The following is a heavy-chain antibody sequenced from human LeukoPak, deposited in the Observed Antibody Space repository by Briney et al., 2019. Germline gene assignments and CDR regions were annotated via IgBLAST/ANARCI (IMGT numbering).Heavy chain of an antibody. CDR1: GGTFISYA. Sequence: SVKVSCKASGGTFISYAISWVRQAPGQGLEWMGGIIPIFGTANYAQKFQGRVTITADESTSTAYMELSSLRSEDTAVYYCARGLVRGVIIPFDYWGQGTLVTVSS. CDR2: IIPIFGTA. J-gene: IGHJ4*02. D-gene: IGHD3-10*01. V-gene: IGHV1-69*13. CDR3: ARGLVRGVIIPFDY.